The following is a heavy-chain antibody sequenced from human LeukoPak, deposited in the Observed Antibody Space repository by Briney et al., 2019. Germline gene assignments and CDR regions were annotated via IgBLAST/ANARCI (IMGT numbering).Heavy chain of an antibody. Sequence: PGGSLRLSCAASGFTFRNYWMSWVRQAPGKGLEWVASIMRDGSEEYYVGSVKDRFTISRDSAKNSLYLQLNSLRAEDTAVYYCARISSSWGYFFDYWGQGTLVTVSS. CDR3: ARISSSWGYFFDY. J-gene: IGHJ4*02. V-gene: IGHV3-7*01. CDR1: GFTFRNYW. CDR2: IMRDGSEE. D-gene: IGHD6-13*01.